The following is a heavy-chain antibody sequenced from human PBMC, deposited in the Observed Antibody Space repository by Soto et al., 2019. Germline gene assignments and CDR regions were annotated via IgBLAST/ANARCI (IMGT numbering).Heavy chain of an antibody. D-gene: IGHD2-15*01. J-gene: IGHJ3*02. Sequence: EVQLVESGGGLVKPGGSLRLSCAASGFTFSSYSMNWVRQAPGKGLEWVSSISSSSSYIYYADSVKGRFTISRDNAKTSLYLQMNSRGAEDTAVYYCARAPTDIVVGVAATFSGAFDIWGQGTMVTVSS. CDR1: GFTFSSYS. V-gene: IGHV3-21*01. CDR2: ISSSSSYI. CDR3: ARAPTDIVVGVAATFSGAFDI.